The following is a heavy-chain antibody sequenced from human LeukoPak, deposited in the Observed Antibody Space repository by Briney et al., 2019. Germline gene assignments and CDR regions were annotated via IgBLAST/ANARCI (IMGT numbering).Heavy chain of an antibody. CDR2: IIPIFGTA. D-gene: IGHD3-10*01. CDR3: ARDNYYGSRRTYYYYYMDV. Sequence: SVKVSCKASGGTFTSYAISWVRQAPGQGLEWMGGIIPIFGTANYAQKFQGRVTITTDESTSTAYMELSSLRSEDTAAYYCARDNYYGSRRTYYYYYMDVWGKGTTVTVSS. CDR1: GGTFTSYA. J-gene: IGHJ6*03. V-gene: IGHV1-69*05.